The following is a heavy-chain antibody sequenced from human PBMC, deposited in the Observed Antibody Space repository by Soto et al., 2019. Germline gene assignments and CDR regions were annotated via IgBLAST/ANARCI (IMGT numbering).Heavy chain of an antibody. D-gene: IGHD5-18*01. Sequence: GASVKVSCKASGGTFSSYAISWVRQAPGQGLEWMGGIIPIFGTANYAQKFQGRVTITADESTSTAYMELSSLRSEDTAVYYCAVCRQYDSCFGYPYYYYAVEVWCTGTTVTLPS. V-gene: IGHV1-69*13. CDR1: GGTFSSYA. CDR3: AVCRQYDSCFGYPYYYYAVEV. J-gene: IGHJ6*04. CDR2: IIPIFGTA.